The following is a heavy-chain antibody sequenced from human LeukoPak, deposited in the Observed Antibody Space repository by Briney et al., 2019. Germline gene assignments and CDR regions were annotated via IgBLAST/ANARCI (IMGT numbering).Heavy chain of an antibody. Sequence: ASVKVSCKASGYTFTSYGISWVRQAPGQGLEWMGWISAYNGNTNYAQKLQGRVTMTTDTSTSTAYMELSSLRSEDTAVYYCASPHDYGDYFAFDIWGQGTMVTVSS. V-gene: IGHV1-18*01. D-gene: IGHD4-17*01. J-gene: IGHJ3*02. CDR1: GYTFTSYG. CDR2: ISAYNGNT. CDR3: ASPHDYGDYFAFDI.